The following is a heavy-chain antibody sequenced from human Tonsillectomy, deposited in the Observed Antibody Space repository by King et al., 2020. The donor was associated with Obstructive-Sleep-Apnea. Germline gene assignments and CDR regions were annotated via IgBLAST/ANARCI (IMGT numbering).Heavy chain of an antibody. Sequence: QLQESGPGLVKPSQTLSLTCTVSGDSINSGEDYWGWIRQPPGKGLEWIGYIYYSGSTYYSLSLKSRVTRSVDTSKNQFSLRLTSVSAADTAVYYFARVHYYDTSGYYYYFDYWGQGTLVTVSS. J-gene: IGHJ4*02. V-gene: IGHV4-30-4*01. CDR1: GDSINSGEDY. D-gene: IGHD3-22*01. CDR3: ARVHYYDTSGYYYYFDY. CDR2: IYYSGST.